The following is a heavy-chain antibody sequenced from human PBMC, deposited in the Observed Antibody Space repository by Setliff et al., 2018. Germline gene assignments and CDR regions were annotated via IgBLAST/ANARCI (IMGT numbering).Heavy chain of an antibody. D-gene: IGHD3-22*01. CDR3: ARHPPPPNYFDIGALDS. J-gene: IGHJ4*02. CDR1: GGPLNSYS. V-gene: IGHV1-69*02. Sequence: VSCKASGGPLNSYSFSWVRQAPGQGLEWMGRIIPVLDITRYSQKFQGRVTITADKSTGIIYMELTSLRSDDTAVYYCARHPPPPNYFDIGALDSWGQGTLVTVSS. CDR2: IIPVLDIT.